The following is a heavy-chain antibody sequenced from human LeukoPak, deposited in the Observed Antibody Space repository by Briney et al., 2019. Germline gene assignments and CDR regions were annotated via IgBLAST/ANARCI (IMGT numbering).Heavy chain of an antibody. V-gene: IGHV3-23*01. D-gene: IGHD3-16*02. CDR1: GFTFSSYA. CDR3: AKAAVWGSYHNNYFDY. J-gene: IGHJ4*02. Sequence: GGSLRLSCAASGFTFSSYAMSWVRQAPGKGLEWVSAISGSGGSTYYADSVKGRFTISRDNSKNTLYLQMNSLRAEDTAVYYCAKAAVWGSYHNNYFDYWGQGTLVTVSS. CDR2: ISGSGGST.